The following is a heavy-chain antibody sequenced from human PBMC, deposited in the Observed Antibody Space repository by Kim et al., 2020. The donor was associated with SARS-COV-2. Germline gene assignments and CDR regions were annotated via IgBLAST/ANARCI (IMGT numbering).Heavy chain of an antibody. CDR2: ISSNGDNT. D-gene: IGHD3-16*02. J-gene: IGHJ3*02. CDR1: GFTFSNYA. CDR3: ARESATSIVNYIAFDN. Sequence: GGSLRLSCAASGFTFSNYAMHWVRQAPGKRLEDVSAISSNGDNTYYANSVKGRFTISRDNSKEMLYLQMGSLRPEAMGLYYCARESATSIVNYIAFDNWG. V-gene: IGHV3-64*01.